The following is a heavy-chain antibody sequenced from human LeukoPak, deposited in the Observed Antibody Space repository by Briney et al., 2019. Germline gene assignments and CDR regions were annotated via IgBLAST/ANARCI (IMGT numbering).Heavy chain of an antibody. V-gene: IGHV1-2*02. CDR3: AREYSASEH. CDR1: GYNFVCYY. CDR2: IDPYTGTT. D-gene: IGHD5-12*01. Sequence: ASVKVSCKASGYNFVCYYLHWVGQARGQGLEWMAWIDPYTGTTHYAQKFQGRITVTRDTSLSTTYMELNWLTSDDTALYYCAREYSASEHWGQGTLVTVSS. J-gene: IGHJ1*01.